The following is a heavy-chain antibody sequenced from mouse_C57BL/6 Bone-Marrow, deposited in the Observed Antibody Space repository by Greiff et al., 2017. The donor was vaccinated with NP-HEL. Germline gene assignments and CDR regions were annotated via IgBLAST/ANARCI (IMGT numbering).Heavy chain of an antibody. V-gene: IGHV3-3*01. Sequence: ESGPSLVRPSQTLSLTCTVTGFSINSDCYWIWIRQFPGNKLEYIGYTFYSGITYYNPSLESRTYITRDTSKNQFSLKLSSVTTEDTATYYCARSLYYGSSYDYAMDYWGQGTSVTVSS. J-gene: IGHJ4*01. CDR2: TFYSGIT. CDR3: ARSLYYGSSYDYAMDY. CDR1: GFSINSDCY. D-gene: IGHD1-1*01.